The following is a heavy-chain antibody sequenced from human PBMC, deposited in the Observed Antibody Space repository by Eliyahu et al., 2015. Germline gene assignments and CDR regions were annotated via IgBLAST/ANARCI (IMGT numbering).Heavy chain of an antibody. Sequence: QVQLQQSGPGLVKXSQTLSLTCAIXGXXXXXNSAAWNWXRQSPSRGLEWLGRTYYRSKWYNDYAVSVKSRITINPDTSKNQFSLQLNSVTPEDTAVYYCARGDSSSWYAYFQHWGQGTLVTVSS. CDR2: TYYRSKWYN. J-gene: IGHJ1*01. D-gene: IGHD6-13*01. CDR1: GXXXXXNSAA. V-gene: IGHV6-1*01. CDR3: ARGDSSSWYAYFQH.